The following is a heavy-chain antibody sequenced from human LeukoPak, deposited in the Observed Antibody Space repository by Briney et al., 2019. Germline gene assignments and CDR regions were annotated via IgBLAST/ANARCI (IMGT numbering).Heavy chain of an antibody. CDR2: ISGSGGST. D-gene: IGHD4-17*01. Sequence: GGSLRLSCAASGLILCSYGIHWVRQAPGKGLEWVSAISGSGGSTYYAASVKGRFTISRDNSENTLFLQMNSLRADDTAVYFCARNRPAGYDYDYSFELQHWGQGTLVTVSS. CDR1: GLILCSYG. V-gene: IGHV3-23*01. CDR3: ARNRPAGYDYDYSFELQH. J-gene: IGHJ1*01.